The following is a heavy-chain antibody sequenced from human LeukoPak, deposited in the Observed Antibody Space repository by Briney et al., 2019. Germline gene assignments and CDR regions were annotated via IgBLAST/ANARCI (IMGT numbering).Heavy chain of an antibody. J-gene: IGHJ6*02. V-gene: IGHV3-30*02. Sequence: PGGSLRLSCAASGFTFSSYGMHWVRQAPGKGLEWVAFIRYDGSNKYYADSVKGRFTISRDNSKNTLYLQMNSLRAEDTAVYYCAKDLFPEANGDYYYYYGMDVWGQGTTVTVSS. D-gene: IGHD4-17*01. CDR1: GFTFSSYG. CDR3: AKDLFPEANGDYYYYYGMDV. CDR2: IRYDGSNK.